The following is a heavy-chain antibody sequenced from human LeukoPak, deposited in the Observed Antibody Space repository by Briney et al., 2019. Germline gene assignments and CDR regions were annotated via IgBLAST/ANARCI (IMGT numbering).Heavy chain of an antibody. D-gene: IGHD3-22*01. J-gene: IGHJ5*02. CDR2: IYYTGST. CDR1: GGSVSDYY. CDR3: ARQSSDYYDSSAFYFGNWFDP. Sequence: SETLSLTCTISGGSVSDYYWSWIRQSPGKGLEWIGYIYYTGSTTYNPSLKSRVTISADTSKNQFSLKLSSVTAADTAFYYCARQSSDYYDSSAFYFGNWFDPWGQGTLVTVSS. V-gene: IGHV4-59*08.